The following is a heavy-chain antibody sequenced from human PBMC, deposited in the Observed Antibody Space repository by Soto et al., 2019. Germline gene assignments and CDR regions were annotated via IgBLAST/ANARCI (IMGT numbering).Heavy chain of an antibody. CDR3: ARDQGGTAMAARIYFDY. CDR1: GGSISSGDYY. D-gene: IGHD5-18*01. CDR2: IYYSGST. V-gene: IGHV4-30-4*01. Sequence: PSETLSLTCTVSGGSISSGDYYWSWIRQPPGKGLEWIGCIYYSGSTYYNPSLKSRVTISVDTSKNQFSLKLSSVTAADTAVYYCARDQGGTAMAARIYFDYWGQGTLVTVSS. J-gene: IGHJ4*02.